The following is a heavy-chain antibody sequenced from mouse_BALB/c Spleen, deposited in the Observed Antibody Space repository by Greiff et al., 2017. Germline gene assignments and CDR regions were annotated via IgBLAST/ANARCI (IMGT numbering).Heavy chain of an antibody. CDR2: INPSNGRT. V-gene: IGHV1S81*02. J-gene: IGHJ3*01. D-gene: IGHD2-4*01. CDR1: GYTFTSYW. CDR3: ARDLITPFAY. Sequence: QVQLQQSGAELVKPGASVKLSCKASGYTFTSYWMHWVKQRPGQGLEWIGEINPSNGRTNYNEKFKSKATLTVDKSSSTAYMQLSSLTSEDSAVYYCARDLITPFAYWGQGTLVTVSA.